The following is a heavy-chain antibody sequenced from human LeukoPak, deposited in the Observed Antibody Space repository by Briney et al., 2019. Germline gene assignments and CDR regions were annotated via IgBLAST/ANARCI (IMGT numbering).Heavy chain of an antibody. CDR2: IYHSGST. V-gene: IGHV4-38-2*01. J-gene: IGHJ4*02. CDR3: ARVSVTTGRLDY. D-gene: IGHD4-17*01. CDR1: GYSISSGYY. Sequence: PSETLSLTCAVSGYSISSGYYWGWIRQPPGKGLEWIGSIYHSGSTYYNPSLKSRVTISVDTSKNQFSLKLSSVTAADTAVYYCARVSVTTGRLDYWGQGTLVTISS.